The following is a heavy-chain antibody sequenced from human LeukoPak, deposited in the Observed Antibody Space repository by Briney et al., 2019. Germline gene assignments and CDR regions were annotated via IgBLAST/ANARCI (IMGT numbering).Heavy chain of an antibody. D-gene: IGHD5-18*01. V-gene: IGHV3-30-3*01. J-gene: IGHJ3*02. Sequence: PGRSLRLSCAASGFTFSSYAMHWVRQAPGKGLEWVAVISYDGSNKYYADSVKGRFTISRDNSKNTLYLQMNSLRAEDTAVYYCARDRTSYGCTVYDAFDIWGQGTMVTVSS. CDR1: GFTFSSYA. CDR3: ARDRTSYGCTVYDAFDI. CDR2: ISYDGSNK.